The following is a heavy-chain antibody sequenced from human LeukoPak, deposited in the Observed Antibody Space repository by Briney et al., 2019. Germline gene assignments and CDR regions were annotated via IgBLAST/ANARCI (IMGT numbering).Heavy chain of an antibody. CDR3: AKARGLFGSGSSYYYYYGTDV. CDR1: AFTFSSYA. V-gene: IGHV3-23*01. D-gene: IGHD3-10*01. Sequence: GGSLRLSCAASAFTFSSYAMTWVRQAPGKGLEWVSSISNNAGTIYYADSVKDRFTISRDNSRNTLYLQMSSLRAEDTAVYYCAKARGLFGSGSSYYYYYGTDVWGQGTTVTVSS. J-gene: IGHJ6*02. CDR2: ISNNAGTI.